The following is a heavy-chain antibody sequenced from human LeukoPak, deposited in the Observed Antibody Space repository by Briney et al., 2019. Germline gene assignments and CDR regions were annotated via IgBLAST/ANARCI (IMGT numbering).Heavy chain of an antibody. D-gene: IGHD3-10*01. J-gene: IGHJ4*02. Sequence: ASVKVACKVSGYTLTELPMHWVRQAPGKGLEWMGGFDPEDGETIYAQKFQGRVTMTEDRSTDTAYMELSSLTSDDTAVYYCATDLAIVRGVIGGDYWGQGTLVTVSS. V-gene: IGHV1-24*01. CDR1: GYTLTELP. CDR3: ATDLAIVRGVIGGDY. CDR2: FDPEDGET.